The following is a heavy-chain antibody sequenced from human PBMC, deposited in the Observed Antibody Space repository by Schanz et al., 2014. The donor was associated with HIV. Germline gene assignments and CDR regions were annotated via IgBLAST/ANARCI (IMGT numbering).Heavy chain of an antibody. CDR2: IWYDGSNK. Sequence: QVQLVESGGGVVQPGRSLRLSCAASGFTFSSYSMHWVRQAPGKGLEWVAVIWYDGSNKYYADSVKGRFTISRDNSKKTLYLQMNSLRAEDTAVYFCATDLSSSWFFDNWGQGTLVTVSS. CDR1: GFTFSSYS. D-gene: IGHD6-13*01. V-gene: IGHV3-33*08. J-gene: IGHJ4*02. CDR3: ATDLSSSWFFDN.